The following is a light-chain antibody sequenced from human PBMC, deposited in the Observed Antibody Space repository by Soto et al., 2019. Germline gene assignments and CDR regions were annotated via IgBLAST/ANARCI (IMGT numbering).Light chain of an antibody. CDR2: DDN. V-gene: IGLV3-21*02. J-gene: IGLJ2*01. Sequence: SYELTQPPSVSVAPGQTARIICAENDIGSKSVHWYRQRPGQAPVLVVYDDNDRPSGIPERFSGSNSENTATLTINRVGAGDEADYYCQVWDSSSNHWIFGGGIKLTV. CDR1: DIGSKS. CDR3: QVWDSSSNHWI.